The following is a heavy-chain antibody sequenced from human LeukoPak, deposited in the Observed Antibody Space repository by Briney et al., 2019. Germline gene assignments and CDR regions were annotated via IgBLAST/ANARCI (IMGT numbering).Heavy chain of an antibody. V-gene: IGHV3-7*04. J-gene: IGHJ4*02. Sequence: GGSLRLSCVGSGFTFSSYWMTWVRQAPGKGLEWVANIKDDGSEKYSVDSVTGRFTISRDNAKNLLYLQMSSLRAEDTAVYYCARARIDYWGQGTLVTVSS. CDR2: IKDDGSEK. CDR1: GFTFSSYW. D-gene: IGHD1-14*01. CDR3: ARARIDY.